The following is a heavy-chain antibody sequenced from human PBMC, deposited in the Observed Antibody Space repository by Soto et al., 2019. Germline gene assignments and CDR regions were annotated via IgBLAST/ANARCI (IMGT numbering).Heavy chain of an antibody. CDR2: ISSSSSAI. J-gene: IGHJ6*03. V-gene: IGHV3-48*01. D-gene: IGHD3-3*01. Sequence: GGSLRLSCAASGFTFSTYSMNWVRQAPGKGLEGVSYISSSSSAIYYAASVKGRFTISRDNAKNSLYLQMNSLRVEDTAVYYCARARGRSGYYYMDVWGKGTTVTV. CDR1: GFTFSTYS. CDR3: ARARGRSGYYYMDV.